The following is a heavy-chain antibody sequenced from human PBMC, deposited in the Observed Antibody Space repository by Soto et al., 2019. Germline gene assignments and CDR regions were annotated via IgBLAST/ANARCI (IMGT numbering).Heavy chain of an antibody. Sequence: PGGSLRLSCAASGFTFSTYSMNWVRQAPGKGLEWVSYISVSSTTIYYADSVKGRFTISRDNAKNSLYLQMNSLRVEDTAVYSCAGRYGDYGFFDLWGRGTLVTVSS. J-gene: IGHJ2*01. CDR3: AGRYGDYGFFDL. V-gene: IGHV3-48*01. CDR2: ISVSSTTI. CDR1: GFTFSTYS. D-gene: IGHD4-17*01.